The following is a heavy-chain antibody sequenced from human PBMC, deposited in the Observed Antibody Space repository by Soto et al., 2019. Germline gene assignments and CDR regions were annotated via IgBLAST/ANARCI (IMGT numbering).Heavy chain of an antibody. CDR3: ARAGSSTSVTFDY. J-gene: IGHJ4*02. D-gene: IGHD2-2*01. CDR2: IIPILGIA. CDR1: GGTFSSYT. V-gene: IGHV1-69*02. Sequence: ASVKVSCKASGGTFSSYTISWVRQAPGQGLEWMGRIIPILGIANYAQKFQGRVTITADKSTSTAYMELSSLRSEDTAVYYCARAGSSTSVTFDYWGQGTLVTVSS.